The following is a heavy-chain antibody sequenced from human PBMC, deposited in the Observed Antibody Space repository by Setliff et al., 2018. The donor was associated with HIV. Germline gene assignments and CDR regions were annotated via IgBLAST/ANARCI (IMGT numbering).Heavy chain of an antibody. CDR1: GYTFTDYF. D-gene: IGHD2-8*02. CDR2: IDPEDGER. Sequence: GASVKVSCKASGYTFTDYFMHWVRQAPGKGLEWMGRIDPEDGERMFAEKFQGRVTIAADTSTDTAYVELSSLRSEDTAVYYCATGSYGAAWYGTGGFDVWGQGTLVTVSS. V-gene: IGHV1-69-2*01. J-gene: IGHJ3*01. CDR3: ATGSYGAAWYGTGGFDV.